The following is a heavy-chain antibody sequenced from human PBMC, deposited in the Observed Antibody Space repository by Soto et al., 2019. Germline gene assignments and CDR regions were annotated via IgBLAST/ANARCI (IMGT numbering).Heavy chain of an antibody. Sequence: GGSLRLSCAASGFTFSSYWMSWVRQAPGKGLEWVANIKHGGSEKYYVDSVKGRFTISRDNAKNSLYLQMNSLRAEDTAVYYCAREVRVLEWLLYYYYYGMDVWGQGTTGTVS. V-gene: IGHV3-7*03. CDR3: AREVRVLEWLLYYYYYGMDV. D-gene: IGHD3-3*01. CDR2: IKHGGSEK. CDR1: GFTFSSYW. J-gene: IGHJ6*02.